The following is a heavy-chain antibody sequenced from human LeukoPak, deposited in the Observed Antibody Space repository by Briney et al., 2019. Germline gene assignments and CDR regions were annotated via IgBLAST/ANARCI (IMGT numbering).Heavy chain of an antibody. Sequence: GGSLRLSCAASGFTFSSYWMSWVRQAPGKGLEWVANIKQDGSEKYYVDSVKGRFTISRDNAKNSLYLQMNSLRAEDTAVYYCARDPRDGYNYQDYWGQGTLVTVSS. CDR1: GFTFSSYW. J-gene: IGHJ4*02. V-gene: IGHV3-7*01. D-gene: IGHD5-24*01. CDR2: IKQDGSEK. CDR3: ARDPRDGYNYQDY.